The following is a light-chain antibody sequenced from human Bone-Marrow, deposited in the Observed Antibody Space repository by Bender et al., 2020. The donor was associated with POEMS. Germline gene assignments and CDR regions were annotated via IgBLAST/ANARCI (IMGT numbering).Light chain of an antibody. J-gene: IGLJ3*02. CDR2: VNSDGSH. CDR1: SGHKKYA. Sequence: QLVLTQSPSASASLGASVTLTCTLSSGHKKYAIAWHQQQPEKGPRYLMKVNSDGSHTMGDGIPDRFSGSSSGAERYLTISSLQSEDEADDYCQTWGAGIRVFGGGTKLTVL. CDR3: QTWGAGIRV. V-gene: IGLV4-69*01.